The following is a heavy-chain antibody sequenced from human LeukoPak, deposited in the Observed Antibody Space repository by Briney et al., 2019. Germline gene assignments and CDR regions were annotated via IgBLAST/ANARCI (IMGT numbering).Heavy chain of an antibody. J-gene: IGHJ4*02. V-gene: IGHV4-34*01. CDR1: GGSFSGCY. D-gene: IGHD6-6*01. CDR3: ARGNVDSSSSSDY. Sequence: SETLSLTCAVYGGSFSGCYWSWIRQPPGKGLEWIGEINHSGSTNYSPSLKSRVTISVDTSKNQFSLKLSSVTAADTAVYYCARGNVDSSSSSDYWGQGTLVTVSS. CDR2: INHSGST.